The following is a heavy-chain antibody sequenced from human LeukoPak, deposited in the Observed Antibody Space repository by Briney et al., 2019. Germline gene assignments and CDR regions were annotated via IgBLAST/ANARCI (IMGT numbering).Heavy chain of an antibody. J-gene: IGHJ4*02. CDR3: ARLRGPNYYDSSAYFDY. CDR1: GFTFSTYW. CDR2: IKQGGSDK. D-gene: IGHD3-22*01. V-gene: IGHV3-7*01. Sequence: GGSLRLSCAASGFTFSTYWMSWVRQAPGKGLEWVANIKQGGSDKYYVDSVKGRFSISRDNAKDSLYLQMNSLRAEDTAVYYCARLRGPNYYDSSAYFDYWGQGTLVTVPS.